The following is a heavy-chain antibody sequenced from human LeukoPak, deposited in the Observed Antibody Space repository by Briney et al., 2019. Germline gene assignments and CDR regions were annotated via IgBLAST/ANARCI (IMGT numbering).Heavy chain of an antibody. CDR3: ARARRDGYNYFDY. CDR1: GFTFSSYA. V-gene: IGHV3-23*01. CDR2: ISGSGGST. D-gene: IGHD5-24*01. J-gene: IGHJ4*02. Sequence: PGGSLRLSCAASGFTFSSYAMSWVRQAPGKGLEWVSAISGSGGSTYYADSVKGRFTISRDNSKNTLYLQMNSLRAEDTAVYYCARARRDGYNYFDYWGQGALVTVSS.